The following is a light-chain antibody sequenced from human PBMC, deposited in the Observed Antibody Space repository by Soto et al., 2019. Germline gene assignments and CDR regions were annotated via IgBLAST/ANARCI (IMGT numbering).Light chain of an antibody. CDR2: AAS. J-gene: IGKJ4*01. CDR1: QSISTY. CDR3: QQTYSTLSRT. Sequence: DIQMTQSPSSLSASVGDRVTITCRASQSISTYLNWYQQKPGKAPMLLIYAASNLQSGVPSRISGSGSGTDFTLTISSLQPEDFAPYYCQQTYSTLSRTFGGGTKLEIK. V-gene: IGKV1-39*01.